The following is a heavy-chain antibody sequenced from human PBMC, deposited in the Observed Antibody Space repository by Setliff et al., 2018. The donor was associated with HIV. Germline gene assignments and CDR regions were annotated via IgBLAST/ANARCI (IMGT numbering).Heavy chain of an antibody. D-gene: IGHD3-16*01. V-gene: IGHV3-21*01. Sequence: GGSLRLSCAASGFTFNTYSMNWVRQAPGKGLEWVSSISSSSSYIYYADSVKGRFTTSRDNAKNSLYLQMNSLRAEDTAIYYCARDAYSPGGDAFDIWGQGTMVTVSS. CDR1: GFTFNTYS. J-gene: IGHJ3*02. CDR2: ISSSSSYI. CDR3: ARDAYSPGGDAFDI.